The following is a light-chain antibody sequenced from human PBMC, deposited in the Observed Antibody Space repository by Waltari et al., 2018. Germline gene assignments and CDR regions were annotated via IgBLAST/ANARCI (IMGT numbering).Light chain of an antibody. CDR1: QSLLHSNGYNY. V-gene: IGKV2-28*01. CDR3: MQALQTPLT. J-gene: IGKJ4*01. Sequence: DIVMTQSPLSLPVTPGEPASISCRSSQSLLHSNGYNYLDWYLQKPGQSPQLLIYLGSNRASGVPARFSGSGSVTAFTLIISRVEAEDVGVYYCMQALQTPLTFGGGTKVEIK. CDR2: LGS.